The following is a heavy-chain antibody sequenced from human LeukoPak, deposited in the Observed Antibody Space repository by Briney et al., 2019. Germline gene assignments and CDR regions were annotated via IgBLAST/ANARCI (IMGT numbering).Heavy chain of an antibody. CDR2: ISGSGRTI. J-gene: IGHJ1*01. Sequence: PGGSLRLSCAASGFTFSSYEMNWVRQAPGKGLDWVSYISGSGRTIYYADSVKGRFTISRDNAKNSLYLQMNSLRAEDTAVYYSARGGSSGWYLQNWGQGTLVTVSS. V-gene: IGHV3-48*03. D-gene: IGHD6-19*01. CDR3: ARGGSSGWYLQN. CDR1: GFTFSSYE.